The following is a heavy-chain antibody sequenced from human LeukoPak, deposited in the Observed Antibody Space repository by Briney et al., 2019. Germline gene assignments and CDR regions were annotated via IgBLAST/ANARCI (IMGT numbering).Heavy chain of an antibody. D-gene: IGHD6-25*01. Sequence: SETPSLSCTVSRASFSSSNYYWGWIRQPPGGGLERMGSIYYSGISYYNPSIKYRVTISVQTSKNQFSLKLTSVPAADTAVYYGARRSYSSAWGEGFDYWGQGTLVTVSS. V-gene: IGHV4-39*01. CDR2: IYYSGIS. CDR1: RASFSSSNYY. J-gene: IGHJ4*02. CDR3: ARRSYSSAWGEGFDY.